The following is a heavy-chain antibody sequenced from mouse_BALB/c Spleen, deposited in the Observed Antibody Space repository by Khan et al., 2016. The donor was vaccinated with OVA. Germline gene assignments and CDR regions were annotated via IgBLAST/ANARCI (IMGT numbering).Heavy chain of an antibody. V-gene: IGHV2-6*02. Sequence: QVQLKQSGPGLVAPSQSLSITCTVSGFSLTSYGVHWVRQPPGKGLEWLVVIWSDGSTNYNSVLKSRLSISKDNSKSQVFLNMNSLQPDDTAIYYCARWFDGYSSLYAMDYWGQGTSVTVSS. CDR1: GFSLTSYG. J-gene: IGHJ4*01. CDR3: ARWFDGYSSLYAMDY. D-gene: IGHD2-3*01. CDR2: IWSDGST.